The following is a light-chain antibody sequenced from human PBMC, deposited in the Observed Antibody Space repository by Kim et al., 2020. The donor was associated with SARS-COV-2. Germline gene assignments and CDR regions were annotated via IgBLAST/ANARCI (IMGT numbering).Light chain of an antibody. J-gene: IGKJ1*01. CDR1: QSVSSSY. Sequence: STGERAIWSCRASQSVSSSYSSWYQQKPGQAPRRLIYDASTRATGIPDRFSGSGSGTDFTLTISRLEPEDFAVYYCQQYGSSPQTFGQGTKVDIK. CDR3: QQYGSSPQT. CDR2: DAS. V-gene: IGKV3-20*01.